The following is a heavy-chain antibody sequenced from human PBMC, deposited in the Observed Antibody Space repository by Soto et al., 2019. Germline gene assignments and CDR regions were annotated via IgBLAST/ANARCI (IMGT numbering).Heavy chain of an antibody. CDR3: ARGFLHYFQQ. D-gene: IGHD3-3*01. CDR2: INHSGST. J-gene: IGHJ1*01. CDR1: GGSFSGYY. Sequence: QVQLQQWGAGLLKPSETLSLTCDVYGGSFSGYYCSWVRQSPGKGLEYIGDINHSGSTNYNPSLKSRVTISIDTSKNQFSLKLNSVTAADTGVYYCARGFLHYFQQWGQGTLVTVSS. V-gene: IGHV4-34*01.